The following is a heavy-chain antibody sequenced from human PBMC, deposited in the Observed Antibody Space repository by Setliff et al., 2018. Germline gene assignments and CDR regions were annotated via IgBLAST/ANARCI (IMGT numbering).Heavy chain of an antibody. V-gene: IGHV1-69*05. CDR1: GGTFSSYA. Sequence: SVKVSCKASGGTFSSYAISWVRQAPGQGLEWMGGIIRFFGTTNYAQKFQGRVTITTDESTSTAYMELSSLRSEDTAVYYCARAPSKVQFDSWGRGILVTVSS. CDR3: ARAPSKVQFDS. D-gene: IGHD4-4*01. CDR2: IIRFFGTT. J-gene: IGHJ5*01.